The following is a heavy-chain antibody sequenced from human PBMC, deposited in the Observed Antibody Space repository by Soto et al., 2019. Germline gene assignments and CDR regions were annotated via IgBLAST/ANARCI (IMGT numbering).Heavy chain of an antibody. J-gene: IGHJ6*02. CDR2: IYYSGST. CDR1: GGSISSYY. D-gene: IGHD3-10*01. Sequence: PSETLSLTCTVSGGSISSYYWSWIRQPPGKGQEWIGYIYYSGSTNYNPSLKSRVTISVDTSKNQFSLKLSSVTAADTAVYYCARASGHYYYGSGSYYSYYYGMDVWGQGTTVTVSS. V-gene: IGHV4-59*01. CDR3: ARASGHYYYGSGSYYSYYYGMDV.